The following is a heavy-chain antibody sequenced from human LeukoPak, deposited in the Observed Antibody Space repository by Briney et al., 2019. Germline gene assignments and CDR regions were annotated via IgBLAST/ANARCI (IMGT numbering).Heavy chain of an antibody. Sequence: AGGSLRRSCAASGFTFGGFTMAWVRQTPRKGLEWLSGILADADGGRTYYADSVKGRFTISRDNSKNTLYLQMNNLRADDTAVYFCAKDLNYGDGRWEFDPWGQGTLVTV. CDR2: ILADADGGRT. D-gene: IGHD4-17*01. CDR3: AKDLNYGDGRWEFDP. CDR1: GFTFGGFT. J-gene: IGHJ5*02. V-gene: IGHV3-23*01.